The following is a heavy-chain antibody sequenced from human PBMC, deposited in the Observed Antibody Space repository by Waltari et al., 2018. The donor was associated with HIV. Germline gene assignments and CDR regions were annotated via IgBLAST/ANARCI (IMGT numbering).Heavy chain of an antibody. CDR2: IYPGDSDT. D-gene: IGHD2-15*01. V-gene: IGHV5-51*01. CDR1: GYTFTNHW. Sequence: ELPLVQSGPEVQKPGESLQISCQVSGYTFTNHWIGCARQMPGKGLEWMGIIYPGDSDTTYSPSFQGQVTISADKSITTAYLQWSSLKASDTAMYYCARLKDIVVVTSLSAFDYWGQGTLVTVSS. J-gene: IGHJ4*02. CDR3: ARLKDIVVVTSLSAFDY.